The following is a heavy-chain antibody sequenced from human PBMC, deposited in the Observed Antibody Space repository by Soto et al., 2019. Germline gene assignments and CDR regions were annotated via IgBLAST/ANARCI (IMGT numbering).Heavy chain of an antibody. Sequence: PGESLKISFKGSGYSFTSYWISWVRQMPGKGLEWMGRIDPSDSYTNYSPSFQGHVTISADKSISTAYLQWSSLKASDTAMYYCARRYGLGELSPGMDVWGQGTTVTVSS. D-gene: IGHD3-10*01. J-gene: IGHJ6*02. CDR1: GYSFTSYW. V-gene: IGHV5-10-1*01. CDR2: IDPSDSYT. CDR3: ARRYGLGELSPGMDV.